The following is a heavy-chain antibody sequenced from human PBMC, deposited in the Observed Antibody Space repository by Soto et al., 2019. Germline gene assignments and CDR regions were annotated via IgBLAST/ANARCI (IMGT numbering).Heavy chain of an antibody. CDR3: AKEFYYDSRIGY. J-gene: IGHJ4*02. V-gene: IGHV3-23*01. D-gene: IGHD3-22*01. Sequence: HPGGSLRLSCAASVFTFSSYAMSWVRQAPGKGLEWVSAISGSGGSTYCADSVKGRFTISRDNSKNTLYLQMNSLRAEDTAVYYCAKEFYYDSRIGYWGQGTLVTSPQ. CDR2: ISGSGGST. CDR1: VFTFSSYA.